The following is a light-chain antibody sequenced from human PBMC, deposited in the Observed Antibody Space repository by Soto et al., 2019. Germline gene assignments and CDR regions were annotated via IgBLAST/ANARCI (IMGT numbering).Light chain of an antibody. J-gene: IGKJ4*01. CDR2: AAS. CDR3: QQYNNWPPLT. Sequence: EIVMTQSPATLSVSPGDRATLSCRASQSVSSSLAWYQQIPGQAPRLLIYAASTRATGIPARFGGSGSGTEYTLTISSLQSEDFAGYYCQQYNNWPPLTFGGGTKVELK. V-gene: IGKV3-15*01. CDR1: QSVSSS.